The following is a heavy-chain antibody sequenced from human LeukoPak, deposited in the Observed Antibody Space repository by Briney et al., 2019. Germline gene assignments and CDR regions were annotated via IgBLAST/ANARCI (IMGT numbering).Heavy chain of an antibody. CDR3: ARGGATTGRFES. D-gene: IGHD1-14*01. V-gene: IGHV3-7*01. Sequence: PGGSLRLSCAASGFTFSSYWMSWVRQAPGKGLEGVANINYDGSEKYHVDSVKGRFTISRDNAKNSVFLQMNSLRAEDTAVYYCARGGATTGRFESWGQGTLVTVSS. CDR1: GFTFSSYW. CDR2: INYDGSEK. J-gene: IGHJ5*01.